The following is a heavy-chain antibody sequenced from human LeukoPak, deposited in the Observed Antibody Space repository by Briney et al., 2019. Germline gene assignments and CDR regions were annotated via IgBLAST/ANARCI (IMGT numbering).Heavy chain of an antibody. V-gene: IGHV3-49*04. CDR3: TSGTTRLRYYFDY. CDR2: IRSKGYGGTT. CDR1: GFTFGDYA. Sequence: GGSLRLSCTASGFTFGDYAMSWVRQAPGKGLEWVGFIRSKGYGGTTEYAASVKGRFTIPRDDSKSIAYLQMNSLITEDTAVYYCTSGTTRLRYYFDYWGQGTLVTVSS. J-gene: IGHJ4*02. D-gene: IGHD1-7*01.